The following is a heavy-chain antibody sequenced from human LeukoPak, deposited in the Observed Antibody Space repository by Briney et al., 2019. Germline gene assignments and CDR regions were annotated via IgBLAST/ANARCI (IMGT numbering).Heavy chain of an antibody. V-gene: IGHV3-21*04. J-gene: IGHJ6*03. Sequence: GGSLRLSCAASGFTFSSYSMNWVRQAPGKGLEWVSSISSSSSYIYYADSVKGRFTISRDNSKNRLYLQMNSLRVEDAALYYCTKARGFCSSATCRRDYMDVWGKGTTVTISS. D-gene: IGHD2-2*01. CDR1: GFTFSSYS. CDR3: TKARGFCSSATCRRDYMDV. CDR2: ISSSSSYI.